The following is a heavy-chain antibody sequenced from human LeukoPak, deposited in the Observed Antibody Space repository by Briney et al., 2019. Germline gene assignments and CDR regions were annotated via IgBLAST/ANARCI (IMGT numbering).Heavy chain of an antibody. D-gene: IGHD2-2*01. CDR2: ISWNSGSI. CDR1: GFTFDDYA. CDR3: AKGEVPAAHYYYYGMDV. J-gene: IGHJ6*02. Sequence: PGRSLRLPCAASGFTFDDYAMHWVRQAPGKGLGWVSGISWNSGSIGYADSVKGRFTISRDNAKNSLYLQMNSLRAEDTALYYCAKGEVPAAHYYYYGMDVWGQGTTVTVSS. V-gene: IGHV3-9*01.